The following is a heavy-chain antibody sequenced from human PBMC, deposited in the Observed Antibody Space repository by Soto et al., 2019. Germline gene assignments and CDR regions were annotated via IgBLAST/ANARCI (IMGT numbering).Heavy chain of an antibody. CDR3: ATVIADEAFDI. D-gene: IGHD3-16*02. CDR1: GYTFTSYA. CDR2: INAGNGNT. J-gene: IGHJ3*02. Sequence: ASVNVSRKASGYTFTSYAMHWVREAPGQRLEWMGWINAGNGNTKYSQKLQGRVTITRDTSASTAYMELSSMRSEDTAVYYCATVIADEAFDIWGGGTMVTVSS. V-gene: IGHV1-3*01.